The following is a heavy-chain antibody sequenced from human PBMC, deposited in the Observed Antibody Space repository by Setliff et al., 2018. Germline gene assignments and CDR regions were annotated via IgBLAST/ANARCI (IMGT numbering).Heavy chain of an antibody. D-gene: IGHD3-16*02. CDR1: GYTFLSYG. CDR2: IKPSNGRA. CDR3: ARTGYYDYVWGSYRHFDY. Sequence: ASVKVSCKAVGYTFLSYGLSWVRQAPGPGLEWMGWIKPSNGRAEYAQKFQGRVTMTRDTSISTAYMELSRLRSDDTAVYYCARTGYYDYVWGSYRHFDYWGQGTLVTVSS. J-gene: IGHJ4*02. V-gene: IGHV1-2*02.